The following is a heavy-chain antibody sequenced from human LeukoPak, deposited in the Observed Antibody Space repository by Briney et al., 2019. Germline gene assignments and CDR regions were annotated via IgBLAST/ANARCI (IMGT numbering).Heavy chain of an antibody. V-gene: IGHV1-2*02. Sequence: ASVKVSCKASGYTFTGYYMHWVRQSPGQGPEWMGWINPNSGGTNYAQKFQGRVTMTRDTSISTAYMELSRLRSDDTAVYYCARESDYGGNSGDYYFDYWGQGTLVTVSS. J-gene: IGHJ4*02. CDR2: INPNSGGT. CDR3: ARESDYGGNSGDYYFDY. CDR1: GYTFTGYY. D-gene: IGHD4-23*01.